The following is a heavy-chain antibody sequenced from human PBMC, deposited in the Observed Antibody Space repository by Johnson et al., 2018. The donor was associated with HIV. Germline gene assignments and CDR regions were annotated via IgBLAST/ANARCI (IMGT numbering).Heavy chain of an antibody. D-gene: IGHD3-16*01. Sequence: QEKLVESGGGLVKPGGSLRLSCAASGFTFSDYYMSWIRQAPGKGLEWVSYISSSGSNKYYADSVKGRFTISRDNSNKTVYLQMNSLGPEDTAVYYCAKPPSMGADAFDIWGQGTMVTVSS. CDR2: ISSSGSNK. CDR1: GFTFSDYY. V-gene: IGHV3-11*04. J-gene: IGHJ3*02. CDR3: AKPPSMGADAFDI.